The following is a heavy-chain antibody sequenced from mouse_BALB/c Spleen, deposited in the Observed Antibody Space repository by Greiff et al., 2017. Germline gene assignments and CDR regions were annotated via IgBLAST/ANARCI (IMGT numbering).Heavy chain of an antibody. Sequence: EVQVVESGGGLVKPGGSLKLSCAASGFAFSSYDMSWVRQTPEKRLEWVAYISSGGGSTYYPDTVKGRFTISRDNAKNTLYLQMSSLKSEDTAMYYCARDGYYVGAMDYWGQGTSVTVSS. V-gene: IGHV5-12-1*01. D-gene: IGHD2-3*01. J-gene: IGHJ4*01. CDR1: GFAFSSYD. CDR3: ARDGYYVGAMDY. CDR2: ISSGGGST.